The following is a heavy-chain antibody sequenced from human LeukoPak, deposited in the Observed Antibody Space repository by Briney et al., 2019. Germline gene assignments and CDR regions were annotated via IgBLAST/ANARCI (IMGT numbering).Heavy chain of an antibody. Sequence: SVKVSCKASGGTFSSYAISWVRQAPGQGLEWMGGIIPIFGTANYAQKFQGRVTITADESTSTAYMELSSLRSEDTAVYYCATWGYCSGGSCELLYYYMDVWGKGTTVTVSS. CDR3: ATWGYCSGGSCELLYYYMDV. J-gene: IGHJ6*03. V-gene: IGHV1-69*01. CDR2: IIPIFGTA. CDR1: GGTFSSYA. D-gene: IGHD2-15*01.